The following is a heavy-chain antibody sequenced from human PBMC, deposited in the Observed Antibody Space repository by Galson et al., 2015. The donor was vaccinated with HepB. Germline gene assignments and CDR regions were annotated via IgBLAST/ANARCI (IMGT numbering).Heavy chain of an antibody. CDR3: ARNPASYDYYNMDV. CDR1: GFSFTSHS. V-gene: IGHV3-48*01. J-gene: IGHJ6*02. CDR2: ISSGGTT. D-gene: IGHD6-25*01. Sequence: SLRLSCAASGFSFTSHSMNWVRQAPGKGLEWVSYISSGGTTYYADSVKGRFTISRDNAKETMYLHMSSLRAEDTAVYYCARNPASYDYYNMDVWGQGTTVTVSS.